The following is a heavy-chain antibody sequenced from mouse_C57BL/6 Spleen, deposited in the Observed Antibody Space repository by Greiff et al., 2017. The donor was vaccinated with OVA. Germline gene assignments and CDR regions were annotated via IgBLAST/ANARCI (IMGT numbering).Heavy chain of an antibody. CDR1: GYTFTSYW. CDR3: ASGRLDSSGYDY. D-gene: IGHD3-2*02. V-gene: IGHV1-55*01. CDR2: IYPGSGST. Sequence: VQLQQPGAELVKPGASVKMSCKASGYTFTSYWITWVKQRPGQGLEWIGDIYPGSGSTNYNEKFKSKATLTVDTSSSTAYMQLSSLTSEDSAVYYCASGRLDSSGYDYWGQGTTLTVSS. J-gene: IGHJ2*01.